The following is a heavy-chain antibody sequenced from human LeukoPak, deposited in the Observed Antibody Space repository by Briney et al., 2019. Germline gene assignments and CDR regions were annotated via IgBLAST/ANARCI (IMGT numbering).Heavy chain of an antibody. J-gene: IGHJ3*02. V-gene: IGHV3-30-3*01. CDR3: AREAPEGAFDI. CDR2: ISYDGSNK. CDR1: GFTFSSYA. Sequence: GGSLRLSCAASGFTFSSYAMHWVRQAPGKGLGWVAVISYDGSNKYYADSVKGRFTISRDNSRNTLYLQMNSLRAEDTAVYYCAREAPEGAFDIWGQGTMVTVSS.